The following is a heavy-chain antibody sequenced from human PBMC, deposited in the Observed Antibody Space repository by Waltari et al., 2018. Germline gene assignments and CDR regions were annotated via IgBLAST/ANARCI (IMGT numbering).Heavy chain of an antibody. CDR3: ASNPPGIAAAGAFDY. CDR1: GFTFSSYS. D-gene: IGHD6-13*01. Sequence: EVQLVESGGGLVKPGGSLRLSCAASGFTFSSYSMNWVRQAPGKGLEWVSSISSSSSYIYYADSVKGRFTISRDNSKNTLYLQMNSLRAEDTAMYYCASNPPGIAAAGAFDYWGQGTLVTVSS. J-gene: IGHJ4*02. CDR2: ISSSSSYI. V-gene: IGHV3-21*01.